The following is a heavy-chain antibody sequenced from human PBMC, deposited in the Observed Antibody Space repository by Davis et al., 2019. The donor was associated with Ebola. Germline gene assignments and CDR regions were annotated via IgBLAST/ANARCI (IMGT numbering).Heavy chain of an antibody. D-gene: IGHD3-10*01. J-gene: IGHJ6*02. CDR3: AGHKKFYYYATDV. V-gene: IGHV3-7*03. CDR1: GFTFSSSW. CDR2: IKQDGSQK. Sequence: PGGSLRLSCAASGFTFSSSWMSWVRQAPGKGLEWVANIKQDGSQKYYVDSVTGRFTISRDNAKNSLFLQMNSLRAEDTAVYYCAGHKKFYYYATDVWGQGTTVTVSS.